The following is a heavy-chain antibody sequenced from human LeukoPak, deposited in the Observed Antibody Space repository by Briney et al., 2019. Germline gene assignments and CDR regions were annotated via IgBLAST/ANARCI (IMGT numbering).Heavy chain of an antibody. CDR3: ARGDYYDILTGFTLDYYYYYGMDV. V-gene: IGHV1-8*01. J-gene: IGHJ6*02. CDR2: MNPNSGNT. D-gene: IGHD3-9*01. CDR1: GYTFTSYD. Sequence: ASVKVSCKASGYTFTSYDINWVRQATGQGLEWMGWMNPNSGNTGYAQKFQGRVTMTRNTSISTAYMELSSLRSEDTAVYYCARGDYYDILTGFTLDYYYYYGMDVWGQGTTVTVSS.